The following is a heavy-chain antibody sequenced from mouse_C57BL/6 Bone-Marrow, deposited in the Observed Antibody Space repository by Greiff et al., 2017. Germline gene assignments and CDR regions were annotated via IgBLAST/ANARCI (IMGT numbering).Heavy chain of an antibody. CDR1: GYTFTSYW. V-gene: IGHV1-55*01. CDR3: ARSLDDVYFYFDY. CDR2: IYPGSGST. J-gene: IGHJ2*01. D-gene: IGHD2-3*01. Sequence: QVQLQQPGAELVKPGASVKMSCKASGYTFTSYWITWVKQRPGQGLEWIGDIYPGSGSTNYNEKFKSKATLTVATSSSTAYMQLSSLTSTDSAVYDCARSLDDVYFYFDYWGQGTTLTVSS.